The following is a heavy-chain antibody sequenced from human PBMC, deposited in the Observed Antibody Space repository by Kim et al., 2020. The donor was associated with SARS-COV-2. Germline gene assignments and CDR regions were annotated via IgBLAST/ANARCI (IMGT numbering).Heavy chain of an antibody. CDR3: ARLAPYYYGSGSYYRRSLDAFDI. J-gene: IGHJ3*02. CDR2: IKEDGSEK. D-gene: IGHD3-10*01. Sequence: GGSLRLSCAASGFTFSSYWMSWVRQAPGKGLEWVAKIKEDGSEKYYVDSVKGRFSISRDNAKNSLYLQMNSLRAEDTAVYYCARLAPYYYGSGSYYRRSLDAFDIWGQGTMVTVSS. CDR1: GFTFSSYW. V-gene: IGHV3-7*01.